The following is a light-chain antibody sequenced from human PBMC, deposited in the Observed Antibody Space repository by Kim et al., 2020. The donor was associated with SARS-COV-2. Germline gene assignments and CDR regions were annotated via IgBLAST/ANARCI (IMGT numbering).Light chain of an antibody. CDR3: NSYTASNTFV. J-gene: IGLJ1*01. V-gene: IGLV2-8*01. CDR1: SSDVGGYDF. Sequence: GQSVTTSCTGTSSDVGGYDFVSWYQQHPGKAPKLMIYEVSNRPAGVPDRFSGSKSGNTASLTVSGLQAEDEADYYCNSYTASNTFVFGPGTKVTVL. CDR2: EVS.